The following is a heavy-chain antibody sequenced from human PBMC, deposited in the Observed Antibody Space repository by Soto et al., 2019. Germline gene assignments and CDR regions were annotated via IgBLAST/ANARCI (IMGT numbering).Heavy chain of an antibody. CDR3: ARQDTAMAMDYYYYGMDV. CDR1: GYTFTGYY. Sequence: ASVKVSCKASGYTFTGYYMHWVRQAPGQGLEWMGWINPNSGGTNYAQKFQGWVTMTRDTSISTAYMELSRLRSDDTAVYYCARQDTAMAMDYYYYGMDVWGQGTTVTVSS. J-gene: IGHJ6*02. D-gene: IGHD5-18*01. V-gene: IGHV1-2*04. CDR2: INPNSGGT.